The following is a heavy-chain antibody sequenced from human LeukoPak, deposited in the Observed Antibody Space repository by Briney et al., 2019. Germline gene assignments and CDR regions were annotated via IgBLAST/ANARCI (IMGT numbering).Heavy chain of an antibody. J-gene: IGHJ3*02. CDR1: GGSISSSSYY. V-gene: IGHV4-39*07. CDR3: ARLTVLRYFDWLGTVDAFDI. Sequence: SETLSLTCTVSGGSISSSSYYWGWIRQPPGKGLEWIGSIYYSGSTYYNPSLKSRVTISVDTSKNQFSLKLSSVTAADTAVYYCARLTVLRYFDWLGTVDAFDIWGQGTMVTVSS. CDR2: IYYSGST. D-gene: IGHD3-9*01.